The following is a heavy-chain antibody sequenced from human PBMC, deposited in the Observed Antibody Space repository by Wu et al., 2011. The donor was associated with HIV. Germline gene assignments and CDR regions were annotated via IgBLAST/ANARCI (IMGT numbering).Heavy chain of an antibody. CDR1: GGTFSSYA. J-gene: IGHJ3*02. CDR2: IIPTFGTA. D-gene: IGHD5-12*01. CDR3: AREVDIVAIEAFDI. Sequence: QVQLVQSGAEVKKPGSSVKVSCKASGGTFSSYAISWVRQAPGQGLEWMGGIIPTFGTANYAQKFQDRVTITADKSTSTVYMELSSLRSEDTAVYYCAREVDIVAIEAFDIWGQGTMVTVSS. V-gene: IGHV1-69*14.